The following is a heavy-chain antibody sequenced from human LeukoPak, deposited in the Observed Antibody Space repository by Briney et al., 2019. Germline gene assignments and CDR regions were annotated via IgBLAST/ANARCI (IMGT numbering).Heavy chain of an antibody. D-gene: IGHD1-26*01. Sequence: GGSLRLSCAASGLTVSNNYMSWVRQAPGKGLEWVSVLYSGGSTYYADSVKGRFTISRDNSKNTLYLQMNSLRAEDTAVYYCARDILGARGYFDYWGQGTLVTVSS. V-gene: IGHV3-53*01. J-gene: IGHJ4*02. CDR3: ARDILGARGYFDY. CDR2: LYSGGST. CDR1: GLTVSNNY.